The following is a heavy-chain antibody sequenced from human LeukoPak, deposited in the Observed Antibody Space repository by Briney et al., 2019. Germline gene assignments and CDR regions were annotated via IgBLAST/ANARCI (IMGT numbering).Heavy chain of an antibody. Sequence: GESPRLSCAASGFSTRTYSMGWVRQAPGKGLEWVSYIGSTSIYADSVKGRFTISRDNAKNTLYLQMNSLRAEDTAVYYCARDGPPAGAGDFDYWGQGTPVTVSS. CDR3: ARDGPPAGAGDFDY. D-gene: IGHD2-2*01. CDR2: IGSTSI. J-gene: IGHJ4*02. CDR1: GFSTRTYS. V-gene: IGHV3-48*01.